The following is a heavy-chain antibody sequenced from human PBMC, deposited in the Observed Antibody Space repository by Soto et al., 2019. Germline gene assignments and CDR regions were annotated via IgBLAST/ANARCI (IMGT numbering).Heavy chain of an antibody. CDR3: AMGPRGSGWYGDY. J-gene: IGHJ4*02. Sequence: SETLSLTCTVSGGSITNYYWSWIRQPPGKGLEWIGYIFYSGSTNYNPSLKSRVTISLDTSKNQFSLKLSSVTAADTAVYYCAMGPRGSGWYGDYSGQGTLVTVSS. CDR1: GGSITNYY. V-gene: IGHV4-59*01. D-gene: IGHD6-19*01. CDR2: IFYSGST.